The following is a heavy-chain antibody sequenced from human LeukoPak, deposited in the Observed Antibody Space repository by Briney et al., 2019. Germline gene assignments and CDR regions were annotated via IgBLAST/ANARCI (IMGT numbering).Heavy chain of an antibody. CDR3: AKDRSQLLDY. V-gene: IGHV3-33*06. Sequence: AGGSLRLSCAASGFTFSSYGMHWVRQAPGKGLEWVAVIWYDGINKYYADSVKGRFTISRDNSKNTVYLQMNSLRAEDTAVYYCAKDRSQLLDYWGQGTLVTVSS. CDR2: IWYDGINK. J-gene: IGHJ4*02. D-gene: IGHD2-2*01. CDR1: GFTFSSYG.